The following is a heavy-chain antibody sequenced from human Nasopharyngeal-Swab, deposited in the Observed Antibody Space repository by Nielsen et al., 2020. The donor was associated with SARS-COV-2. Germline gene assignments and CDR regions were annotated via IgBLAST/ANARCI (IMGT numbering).Heavy chain of an antibody. Sequence: GESLKISCAASGFTLSGSVIHWVRQASGKGLEWVGRIRSQANSYATTYAASVKGRFTFFRDDSKNTAYLQMNSLKTEDTAVYYCTSRGDRTGYYSPSDYWGQGTLVTVSS. CDR3: TSRGDRTGYYSPSDY. D-gene: IGHD3-22*01. CDR2: IRSQANSYAT. V-gene: IGHV3-73*01. CDR1: GFTLSGSV. J-gene: IGHJ4*02.